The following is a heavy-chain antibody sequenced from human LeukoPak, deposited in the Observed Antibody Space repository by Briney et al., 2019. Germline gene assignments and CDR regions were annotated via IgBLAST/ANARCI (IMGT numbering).Heavy chain of an antibody. CDR3: GRDRMYYMDV. CDR1: GFTLSSYA. Sequence: GGSLRLSCAASGFTLSSYAMSWVRQAPGKGLEWVSAISVSGNTYHEASGKGRLTIASGNSNNKLFHQQKSLRADDSAAYYWGRDRMYYMDVWGKGKTVTVSS. D-gene: IGHD2-15*01. J-gene: IGHJ6*03. V-gene: IGHV3-23*01. CDR2: ISVSGNT.